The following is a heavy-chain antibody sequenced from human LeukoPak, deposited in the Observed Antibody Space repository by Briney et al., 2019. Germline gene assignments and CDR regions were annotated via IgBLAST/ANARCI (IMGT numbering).Heavy chain of an antibody. V-gene: IGHV3-9*01. Sequence: GGSLRLSCAASGFTFDDYAMHWVRQAPGKGLEWVSGISWNSGSIGYADSVKGRFTISRDNAKNSLYLQMNSLRAEDTALCYCAKDLGGSWTRYYFDYWGQGTLVTVSS. CDR3: AKDLGGSWTRYYFDY. CDR1: GFTFDDYA. J-gene: IGHJ4*02. D-gene: IGHD2-15*01. CDR2: ISWNSGSI.